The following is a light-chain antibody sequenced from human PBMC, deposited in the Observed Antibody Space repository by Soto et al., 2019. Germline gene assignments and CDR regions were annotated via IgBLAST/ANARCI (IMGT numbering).Light chain of an antibody. CDR1: SSNIGANYD. CDR3: QSYDSSLNRV. Sequence: QSVLSQPPSVSGAAGKRITISCTGSSSNIGANYDVHWYRQVPGTAPKLLMSGDNNRPSGVADRFSGSKSGTSASLAITRLQAEDEADYYCQSYDSSLNRVFRTGTKVTVL. V-gene: IGLV1-40*01. J-gene: IGLJ1*01. CDR2: GDN.